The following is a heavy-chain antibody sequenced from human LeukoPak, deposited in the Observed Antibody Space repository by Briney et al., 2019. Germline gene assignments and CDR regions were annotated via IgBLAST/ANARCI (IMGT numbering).Heavy chain of an antibody. CDR2: LSTDGSTT. D-gene: IGHD1-14*01. V-gene: IGHV3-74*01. Sequence: GGSLRLSCTVSGFPFSSYWMHWARQAPGKGLVWVSRLSTDGSTTSYADSVKGRFTISRDNAKNTLYLQMNSLRAEDTAIYYCSRVGTGTTRDYWGQGTLVTVSS. CDR3: SRVGTGTTRDY. J-gene: IGHJ4*02. CDR1: GFPFSSYW.